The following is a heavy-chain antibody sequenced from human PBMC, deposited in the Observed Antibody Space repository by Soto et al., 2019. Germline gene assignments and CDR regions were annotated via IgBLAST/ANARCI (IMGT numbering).Heavy chain of an antibody. Sequence: EVQLLESGGQVVQPGGSLRLSCVASGFTFTTYAMSWVRQAPGEGLEWVSGISGTGGTSYYAGSVKGRFTISRDSSKSTLYLQMNSLRAEDTAVYYCAKYPEYSVYDGSYLDSRGQGTLVTVSS. CDR3: AKYPEYSVYDGSYLDS. CDR2: ISGTGGTS. CDR1: GFTFTTYA. D-gene: IGHD5-12*01. V-gene: IGHV3-23*01. J-gene: IGHJ4*02.